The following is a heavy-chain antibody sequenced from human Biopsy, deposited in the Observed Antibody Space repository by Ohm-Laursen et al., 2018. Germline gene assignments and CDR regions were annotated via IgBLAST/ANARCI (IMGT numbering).Heavy chain of an antibody. Sequence: SQTLSFTCTVSGGSISSGGSYWSWIRQRPGKGLEWIGDIFKSANTYYNPSLKNFITISGDTSKNQFSLKLNSVTAADTAVYYCARGDYFDSNGYFWFDPWGQGTLVTVSS. V-gene: IGHV4-31*01. CDR2: IFKSANT. D-gene: IGHD3-22*01. CDR1: GGSISSGGSY. J-gene: IGHJ5*02. CDR3: ARGDYFDSNGYFWFDP.